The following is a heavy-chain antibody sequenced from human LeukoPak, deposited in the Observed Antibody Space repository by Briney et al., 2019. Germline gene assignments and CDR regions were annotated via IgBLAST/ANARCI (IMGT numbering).Heavy chain of an antibody. CDR3: TRGAGTSWFDY. CDR2: MNPNSGVT. CDR1: GYTFTVNY. Sequence: ASVKVSCKPSGYTFTVNYLHWVRQAPGQGLEWVGWMNPNSGVTGYAQNFQGRVTMTRDTSISTAYMELSSLASDDTAVYYCTRGAGTSWFDYWGQGSLVTVSS. V-gene: IGHV1-2*02. J-gene: IGHJ4*02. D-gene: IGHD2-2*01.